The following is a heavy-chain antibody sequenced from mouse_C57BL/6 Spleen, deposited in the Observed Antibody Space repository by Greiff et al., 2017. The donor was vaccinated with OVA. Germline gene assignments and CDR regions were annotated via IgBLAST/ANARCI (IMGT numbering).Heavy chain of an antibody. D-gene: IGHD2-5*01. V-gene: IGHV1-55*01. CDR3: ARGYSNYEYFDV. CDR1: GYTFTSYW. CDR2: IYPGSGST. Sequence: QVQLQQPGAELVKPGASVKMSCKASGYTFTSYWITWVKQRPGQGLEWIGDIYPGSGSTNYNEKFKSKATLNVDTSSSTAYLQLSSLTYEDSAVYYCARGYSNYEYFDVWGTGTTVTVSS. J-gene: IGHJ1*03.